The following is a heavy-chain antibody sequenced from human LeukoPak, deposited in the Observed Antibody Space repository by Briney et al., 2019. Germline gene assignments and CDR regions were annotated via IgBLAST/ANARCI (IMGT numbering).Heavy chain of an antibody. CDR3: AKDPKFSYYDILTGYFDY. Sequence: PGGSLRLSCAASGFTFSSYAMSWVRQAPGKGLEWVSAISGSGGSTYYADSVKGRFTISRDNSKNTLYLQMNSLRAEDTAVYYCAKDPKFSYYDILTGYFDYWGQGTLVTVSS. D-gene: IGHD3-9*01. J-gene: IGHJ4*02. CDR1: GFTFSSYA. CDR2: ISGSGGST. V-gene: IGHV3-23*01.